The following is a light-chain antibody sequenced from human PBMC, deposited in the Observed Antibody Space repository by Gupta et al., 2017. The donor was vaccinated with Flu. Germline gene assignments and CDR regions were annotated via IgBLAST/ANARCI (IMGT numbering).Light chain of an antibody. J-gene: IGKJ3*01. V-gene: IGKV3-11*01. CDR3: QQRSNWQFT. CDR1: QSVSSY. Sequence: EIVLTQSPATLPLSPGERATLSCRASQSVSSYLAWYQQKPGQAPRLLIYDASNRATGIPARFSGSGSGTDFTLTISSLEPEDFAVYYCQQRSNWQFTFGPGTKVDIK. CDR2: DAS.